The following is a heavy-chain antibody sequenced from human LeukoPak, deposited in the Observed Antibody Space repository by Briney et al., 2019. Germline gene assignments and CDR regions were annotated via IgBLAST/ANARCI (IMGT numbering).Heavy chain of an antibody. CDR1: GFTFSSYW. Sequence: GGSLRLSCAASGFTFSSYWMHRVRQAPGKGLVWVSRINSDGSSTSYADSVKGRFTISRDNSKKTVFLQLSSLRAEDTAIYYCARDEGGDYVGLDHWGQGTLVTVSS. J-gene: IGHJ4*02. CDR3: ARDEGGDYVGLDH. D-gene: IGHD4-17*01. CDR2: INSDGSST. V-gene: IGHV3-74*01.